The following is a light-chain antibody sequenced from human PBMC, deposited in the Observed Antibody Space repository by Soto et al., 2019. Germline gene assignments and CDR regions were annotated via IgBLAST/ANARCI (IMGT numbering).Light chain of an antibody. CDR2: EVS. CDR1: SSDVGGYNY. CDR3: SSYASSNNLGV. J-gene: IGLJ2*01. Sequence: QSALTQPPSASGSPGQTVTISCIGTSSDVGGYNYVSWYQQHPGKAPKLMIYEVSKRPSGVPDRFSGSKSGNTAFLTVSGLQAEHEADYYCSSYASSNNLGVFGGGTKLTVL. V-gene: IGLV2-8*01.